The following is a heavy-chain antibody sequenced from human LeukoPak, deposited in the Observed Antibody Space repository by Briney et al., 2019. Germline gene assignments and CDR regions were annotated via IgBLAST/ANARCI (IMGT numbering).Heavy chain of an antibody. D-gene: IGHD5-12*01. CDR2: MWYDGSNK. Sequence: GGSLRLSCAASGFTFSSYGMHWVRQAPGKGLEWVALMWYDGSNKYYADSVKGRFTISRDNSKNTLYLQMNSLRAEDTAVYYCAKGFGIVATIDYWGQGTLVTVSS. CDR3: AKGFGIVATIDY. V-gene: IGHV3-33*06. CDR1: GFTFSSYG. J-gene: IGHJ4*02.